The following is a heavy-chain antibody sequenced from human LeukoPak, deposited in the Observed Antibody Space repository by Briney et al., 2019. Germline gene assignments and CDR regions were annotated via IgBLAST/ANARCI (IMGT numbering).Heavy chain of an antibody. CDR2: IRYDGSNK. CDR1: GFTFSSYG. V-gene: IGHV3-30*02. CDR3: AKAPRYYDSSGYPVYYFDY. Sequence: GGSLRLSCAASGFTFSSYGMHWVRQAPGKGLEWVAFIRYDGSNKYYADSVKGRFTISRDNSKNTLYLQMNSLRAEDTAVYYCAKAPRYYDSSGYPVYYFDYWGQGTLVTVSS. D-gene: IGHD3-22*01. J-gene: IGHJ4*02.